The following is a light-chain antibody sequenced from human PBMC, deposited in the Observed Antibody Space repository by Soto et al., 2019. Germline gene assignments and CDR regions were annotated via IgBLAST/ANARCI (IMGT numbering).Light chain of an antibody. J-gene: IGLJ1*01. CDR1: SSDIGGHNY. V-gene: IGLV2-14*01. Sequence: QSALTQPASVSGSPGQSITISCTGSSSDIGGHNYVSWYQQYPGKAPKLMIYDVSNRPSGVSNRFSGSKSGNTASLTISGLQAEDEDDYYCTSYTSSSSDVFGAGTKLTVL. CDR2: DVS. CDR3: TSYTSSSSDV.